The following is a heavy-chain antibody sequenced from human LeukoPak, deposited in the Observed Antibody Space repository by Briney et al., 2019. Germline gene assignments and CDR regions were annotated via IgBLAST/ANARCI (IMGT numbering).Heavy chain of an antibody. J-gene: IGHJ6*02. V-gene: IGHV4-34*01. CDR2: INHSGST. CDR1: GGSFSGYY. D-gene: IGHD2-15*01. Sequence: SETLSLTCAVYGGSFSGYYWSWIRQPPGKGLEWIGEINHSGSTNYNPSLKSRVTISVDTSKNQFSLKLSSVTAADTAVYYCARWGSVAVAATDGGHYYYYGMDVWGQGTTVTVSS. CDR3: ARWGSVAVAATDGGHYYYYGMDV.